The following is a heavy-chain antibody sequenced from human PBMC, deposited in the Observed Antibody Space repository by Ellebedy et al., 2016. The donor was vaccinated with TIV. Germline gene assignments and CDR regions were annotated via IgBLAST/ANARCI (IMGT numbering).Heavy chain of an antibody. V-gene: IGHV4-34*01. CDR1: GGFFSNFS. CDR2: LHHSETP. CDR3: ARGRPFCRGDQCRHPPSTAFDI. Sequence: MPSETLSLTCIVYGGFFSNFSLSWLRQPPGRGLEWIAELHHSETPDYNPSLKGRVTISHATSNEQFSLNLTSVTAADTALYFCARGRPFCRGDQCRHPPSTAFDIWGQGTTVTVSS. J-gene: IGHJ3*02. D-gene: IGHD2-21*01.